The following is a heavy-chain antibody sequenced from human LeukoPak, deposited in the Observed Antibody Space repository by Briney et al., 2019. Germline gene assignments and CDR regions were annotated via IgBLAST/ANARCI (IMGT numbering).Heavy chain of an antibody. D-gene: IGHD3-22*01. CDR1: GFTFNTYG. V-gene: IGHV3-23*01. CDR2: ISGSGGST. Sequence: QPGGSLRLSCAASGFTFNTYGMSWVRQAPGKGLEWVSAISGSGGSTYYADSVKGRFTISRDNSKNTLYLQMNSLRAEDTAVYYCAKYWFLVVRAFDIWGQGTMVTVSS. J-gene: IGHJ3*02. CDR3: AKYWFLVVRAFDI.